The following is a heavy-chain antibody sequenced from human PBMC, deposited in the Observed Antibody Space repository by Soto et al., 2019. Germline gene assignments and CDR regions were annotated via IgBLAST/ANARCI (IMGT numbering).Heavy chain of an antibody. V-gene: IGHV4-30-4*01. CDR2: IYYSGST. D-gene: IGHD6-6*01. CDR3: ATAYSSSSGEFDY. CDR1: GGSISSGDYY. Sequence: PSETLSLTCTVSGGSISSGDYYWSWIRQPPGKGLEWIGYIYYSGSTYYNPSLKSRVTISVDTSTNQFSLKLSSVTAADTAVYYCATAYSSSSGEFDYWGQGTLVTVSS. J-gene: IGHJ4*02.